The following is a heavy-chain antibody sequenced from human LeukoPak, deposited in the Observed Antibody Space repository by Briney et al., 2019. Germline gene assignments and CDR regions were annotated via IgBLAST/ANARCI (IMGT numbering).Heavy chain of an antibody. CDR1: GYTFTSYY. CDR3: AREYCSGGSCYSFDY. D-gene: IGHD2-15*01. CDR2: INLSGGST. J-gene: IGHJ4*02. V-gene: IGHV1-46*01. Sequence: WASVKVSCKASGYTFTSYYMHWVRQAPGQGLEWMGIINLSGGSTSYAQKFQGRVTMTRDTSTSTVYMELSSLRSEDTAVYYCAREYCSGGSCYSFDYWGQGTLVTVSS.